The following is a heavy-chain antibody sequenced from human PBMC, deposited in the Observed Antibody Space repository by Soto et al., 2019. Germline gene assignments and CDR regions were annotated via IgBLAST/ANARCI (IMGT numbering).Heavy chain of an antibody. D-gene: IGHD6-13*01. Sequence: QVQLQQWGAGLLKPSETLSLTCAVYGGSFSGYYWSWIRQPPGKGLEWIGEINHSGSTNYNPSLKSRVTISQDTSNNQFSLKLSSVTAADTAVYYCARPPVHSSSWYRTAAFDIWGQGTMVTVSS. CDR1: GGSFSGYY. J-gene: IGHJ3*02. CDR2: INHSGST. CDR3: ARPPVHSSSWYRTAAFDI. V-gene: IGHV4-34*01.